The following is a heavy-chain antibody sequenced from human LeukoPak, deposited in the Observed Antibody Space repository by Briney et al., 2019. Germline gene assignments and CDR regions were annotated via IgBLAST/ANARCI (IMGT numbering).Heavy chain of an antibody. D-gene: IGHD3-22*01. CDR1: GFTFSSYG. CDR3: AKSPGYYYDSSAYTRFDY. Sequence: RPGRSLRLSCAASGFTFSSYGMHWVRQAPGKGLEWVSAISGSGLSTYYPDSVKGRFTISRDNSKNTLYLQMDSLGAEDTAVYYCAKSPGYYYDSSAYTRFDYWGQGTLVTVSS. CDR2: ISGSGLST. V-gene: IGHV3-23*01. J-gene: IGHJ4*02.